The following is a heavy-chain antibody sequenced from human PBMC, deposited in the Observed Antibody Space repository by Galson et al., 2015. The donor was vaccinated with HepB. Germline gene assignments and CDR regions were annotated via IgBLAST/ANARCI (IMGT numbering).Heavy chain of an antibody. CDR1: GFKFNNYW. CDR2: IKRDGSEI. Sequence: SLRLSCAASGFKFNNYWMNWVRQAPGKGLEWVANIKRDGSEIFYVDSVKGRFTISRDNAKNSLYLQMHSLKAEDTAVYYCARDPYCGSDCHGPTFHSSYGMDVWGQGTTVTVSS. CDR3: ARDPYCGSDCHGPTFHSSYGMDV. D-gene: IGHD2-21*02. V-gene: IGHV3-7*01. J-gene: IGHJ6*02.